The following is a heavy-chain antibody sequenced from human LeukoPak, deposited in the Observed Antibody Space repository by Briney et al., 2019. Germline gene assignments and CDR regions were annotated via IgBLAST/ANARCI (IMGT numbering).Heavy chain of an antibody. CDR2: IYTSGST. Sequence: PSETLSLTCAVYGGSFSGYYWSWIRQPPGKGLEWIGRIYTSGSTNYNPSLKSRVTMSVDTSKNQFSLKLSSVTAADTAVYYCASGSGGHAFDIWGQGTMVTVSS. CDR3: ASGSGGHAFDI. CDR1: GGSFSGYY. V-gene: IGHV4-59*10. D-gene: IGHD2-15*01. J-gene: IGHJ3*02.